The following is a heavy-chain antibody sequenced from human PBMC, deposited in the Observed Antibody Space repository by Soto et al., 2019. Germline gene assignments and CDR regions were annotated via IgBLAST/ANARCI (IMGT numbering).Heavy chain of an antibody. J-gene: IGHJ3*02. D-gene: IGHD6-6*01. CDR1: GGSFSGYY. CDR2: INHSGST. Sequence: PSETLSLTCAVYGGSFSGYYWSWIRQPPGKGLEWIGEINHSGSTNYNPSLKSRVTISVDTSKNQFSLKLSSVTAADTAVYYCARDIAARNDAFDIWGQGTMVTVSS. V-gene: IGHV4-34*01. CDR3: ARDIAARNDAFDI.